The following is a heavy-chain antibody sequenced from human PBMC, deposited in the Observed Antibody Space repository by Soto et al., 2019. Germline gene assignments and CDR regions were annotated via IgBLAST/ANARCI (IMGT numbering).Heavy chain of an antibody. CDR3: AIIAVAGTDYYYGMDV. Sequence: GESLKISCKGSGYSFTSYWISWVRQMPGKGLEWMGRIDPSDSYTNYSPSFQGHVTISADKSISTAYLQWGSLKASDTAMYYCAIIAVAGTDYYYGMDVWGQGTTVTVSS. V-gene: IGHV5-10-1*01. J-gene: IGHJ6*02. D-gene: IGHD6-19*01. CDR2: IDPSDSYT. CDR1: GYSFTSYW.